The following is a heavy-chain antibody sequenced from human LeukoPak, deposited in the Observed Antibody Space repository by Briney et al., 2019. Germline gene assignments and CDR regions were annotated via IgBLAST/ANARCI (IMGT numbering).Heavy chain of an antibody. CDR3: ARGFVIVVVPAASFDP. J-gene: IGHJ5*02. CDR2: INPNSGGT. Sequence: ASVKVSCKASGYTFTGYYMHWVRQAPGQGLEWMGWINPNSGGTNYAQTFQGRVTITRDTSISTAYMELSRLRSDDTAVYYCARGFVIVVVPAASFDPWGQGTLVTVSS. V-gene: IGHV1-2*02. CDR1: GYTFTGYY. D-gene: IGHD2-2*01.